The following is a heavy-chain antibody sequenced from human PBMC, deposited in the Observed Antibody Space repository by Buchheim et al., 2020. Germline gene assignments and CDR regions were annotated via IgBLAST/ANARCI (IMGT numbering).Heavy chain of an antibody. CDR3: ARGLFLWSNLQDYYFDY. CDR1: GGSISSGDYY. V-gene: IGHV4-30-4*01. Sequence: QVQLQESGPGLVKPSQTLSLTCTVSGGSISSGDYYWSWIRQPPGKGLEWIGYIYYIGSTYYTPSLKSRVTISVDTSKNQFYLKLSSVTAADTAVYYCARGLFLWSNLQDYYFDYWGQGTL. D-gene: IGHD3-10*01. J-gene: IGHJ4*02. CDR2: IYYIGST.